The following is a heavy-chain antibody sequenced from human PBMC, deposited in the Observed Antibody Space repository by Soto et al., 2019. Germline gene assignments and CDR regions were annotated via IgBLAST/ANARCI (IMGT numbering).Heavy chain of an antibody. CDR1: GYMFTAFY. D-gene: IGHD3-22*01. CDR2: IDPNTGGT. Sequence: GASVKVSCKASGYMFTAFYIHWVRQAPGQGLEWVAWIDPNTGGTSSAQRFQGRVAVKRETSIRKAYIELSTLTFDEKAVYYCAREYGGTDSSGYAFDTWGQGPLVTVSS. J-gene: IGHJ3*02. V-gene: IGHV1-2*02. CDR3: AREYGGTDSSGYAFDT.